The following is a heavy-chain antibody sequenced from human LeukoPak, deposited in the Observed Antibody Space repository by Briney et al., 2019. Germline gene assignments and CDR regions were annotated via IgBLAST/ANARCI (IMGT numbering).Heavy chain of an antibody. CDR2: ISGSGGST. D-gene: IGHD1-26*01. CDR1: GFTFSSYA. V-gene: IGHV3-23*01. J-gene: IGHJ4*02. CDR3: AIVVGATDNY. Sequence: PGGSLRLSCAASGFTFSSYAMSWVRQAPGKGLEWVSAISGSGGSTYYADSVKGRFTISRDNSKNTPYLQMNSLRAEDTAVYYCAIVVGATDNYWGQGTLVTVSS.